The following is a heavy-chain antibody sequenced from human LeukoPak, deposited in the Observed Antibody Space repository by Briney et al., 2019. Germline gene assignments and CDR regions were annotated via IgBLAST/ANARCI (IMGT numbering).Heavy chain of an antibody. CDR1: GGSFSGYC. CDR3: ASGPRFDY. Sequence: SETLSLTCAVYGGSFSGYCWSWIRQPPGKGLEWIGEINHSGSTNYNPSLKSRVTISVDTSKNQFSLKLSSVTAADTAVYYCASGPRFDYWGQGTLVTVSS. J-gene: IGHJ4*02. CDR2: INHSGST. V-gene: IGHV4-34*01.